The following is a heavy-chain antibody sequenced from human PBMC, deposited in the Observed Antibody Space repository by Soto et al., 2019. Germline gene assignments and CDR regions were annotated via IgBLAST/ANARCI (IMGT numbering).Heavy chain of an antibody. CDR1: GFTFRSYG. CDR2: MSDDESKK. D-gene: IGHD6-13*01. V-gene: IGHV3-30-3*01. Sequence: QEQLVESGGGVVQPGRSLRLSCVASGFTFRSYGMHWVRQAPGKGLERVAVMSDDESKKYYADSVKGRFTTSRDNSKNTLFLQMDTLISEDTAVYYCARTAGGRVRGALDIWGQGTMVTVSS. CDR3: ARTAGGRVRGALDI. J-gene: IGHJ3*02.